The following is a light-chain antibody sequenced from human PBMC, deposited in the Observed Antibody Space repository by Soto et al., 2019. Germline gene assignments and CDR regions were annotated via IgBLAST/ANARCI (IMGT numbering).Light chain of an antibody. V-gene: IGLV2-23*01. J-gene: IGLJ1*01. CDR2: EGS. CDR1: SRDVVSFNL. Sequence: QSVLTQPAPVSGSPGQSITISCTGTSRDVVSFNLVSWYKHHPGKAPKLMIYEGSKRPSGVSNRFSGSKSGNTASLTISGLQAEDEADYYCCSYAGSSTLNYVFGTGTKVTVL. CDR3: CSYAGSSTLNYV.